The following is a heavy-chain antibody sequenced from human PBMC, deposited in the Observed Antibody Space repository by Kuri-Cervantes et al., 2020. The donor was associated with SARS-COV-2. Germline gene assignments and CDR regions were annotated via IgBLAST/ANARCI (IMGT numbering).Heavy chain of an antibody. V-gene: IGHV3-20*04. CDR3: ARAIPLEWLYYYMDV. J-gene: IGHJ6*03. CDR1: GITFDDYG. Sequence: GESLKISCAASGITFDDYGMSWLRQAPGKGVEWVSGINWNGGSIGYADSVKGRITISRENAKNSMYLQMNSMEAEDTAVYYCARAIPLEWLYYYMDVWGKGTTVTVSS. D-gene: IGHD3-3*01. CDR2: INWNGGSI.